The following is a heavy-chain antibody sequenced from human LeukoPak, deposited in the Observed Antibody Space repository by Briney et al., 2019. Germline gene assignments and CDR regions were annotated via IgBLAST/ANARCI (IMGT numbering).Heavy chain of an antibody. V-gene: IGHV3-21*01. CDR3: ARAGEESMIVPH. J-gene: IGHJ4*02. Sequence: GGSLRLSCAASGFTFNSYSMHGVRQAPRRGLEWVSSISSSSSYIYYADSVKGRFTISRDNAKNSLYLQMNSLRAEDTAVYYCARAGEESMIVPHWGQGTLVTVSS. CDR1: GFTFNSYS. D-gene: IGHD3-22*01. CDR2: ISSSSSYI.